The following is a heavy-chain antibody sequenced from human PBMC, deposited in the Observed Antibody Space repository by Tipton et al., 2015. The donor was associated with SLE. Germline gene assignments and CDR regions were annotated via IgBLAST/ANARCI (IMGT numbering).Heavy chain of an antibody. J-gene: IGHJ4*02. D-gene: IGHD3-22*01. CDR3: AKDSAYYYDTSGYSNY. CDR2: IHNSGTT. V-gene: IGHV3-66*03. CDR1: GFSISSNY. Sequence: SLRLSCAASGFSISSNYMNWVRQTPGKGPEWVSIIHNSGTTYYADSVKGRSTISRDNSKNTVYLQMNSLRVEDTAVYYCAKDSAYYYDTSGYSNYWGRGTLVTVSS.